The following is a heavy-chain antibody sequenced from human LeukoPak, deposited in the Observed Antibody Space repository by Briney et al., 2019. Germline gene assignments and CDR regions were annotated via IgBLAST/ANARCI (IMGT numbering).Heavy chain of an antibody. D-gene: IGHD2-2*01. Sequence: SETLSLTCAVYGGSFSGYYWSWIRQPPGKGLEWIGEINHSGSTNYNPSLKSRVTISVDTSKNQFSLKLSSVTAADTAVYYCARWGIVVVPAARKKGGYYYMDVWGKGTTVTVSS. CDR1: GGSFSGYY. CDR3: ARWGIVVVPAARKKGGYYYMDV. J-gene: IGHJ6*03. CDR2: INHSGST. V-gene: IGHV4-34*01.